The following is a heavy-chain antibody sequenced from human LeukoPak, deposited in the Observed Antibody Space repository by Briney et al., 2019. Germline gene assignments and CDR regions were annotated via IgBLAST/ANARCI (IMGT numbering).Heavy chain of an antibody. V-gene: IGHV4-59*01. CDR1: GGSFSGYY. Sequence: SETLSLTCAVYGGSFSGYYWSWIRQPPGKGLEWIGYIYYSGSTNYNPSLKSRVTISVDTSKNQFSLKLSSVTAADTAVYYCARGRGPSLDFDYWGQGTLVTVSS. CDR2: IYYSGST. J-gene: IGHJ4*02. CDR3: ARGRGPSLDFDY. D-gene: IGHD3-16*01.